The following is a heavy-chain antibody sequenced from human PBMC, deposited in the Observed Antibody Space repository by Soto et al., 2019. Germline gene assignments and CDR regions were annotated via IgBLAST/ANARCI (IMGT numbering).Heavy chain of an antibody. Sequence: PSETLSLTCTVSGGCITSGRYYWSWIRQHPGKGLEWIGYMYYTETSYYSPSLRSRVTISLDTSQNQFSLELTSVTVADTAVYYCASGVVGTTTWFDSWGQGTLVTVSS. J-gene: IGHJ5*01. V-gene: IGHV4-31*03. D-gene: IGHD1-26*01. CDR2: MYYTETS. CDR3: ASGVVGTTTWFDS. CDR1: GGCITSGRYY.